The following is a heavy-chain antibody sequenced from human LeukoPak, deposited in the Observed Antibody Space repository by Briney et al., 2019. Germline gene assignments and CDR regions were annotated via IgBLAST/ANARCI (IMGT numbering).Heavy chain of an antibody. CDR1: GFTFSSYG. Sequence: PGGSLRLSCAASGFTFSSYGMHWVRQAPGKGLEWVAFMRYDGSNKYYADSVKGRFTISRDNSKNTLYLQMNSLRAEDTAVYYCVKERDYYGSGSYFDYWGQGTLVTVSS. J-gene: IGHJ4*02. CDR2: MRYDGSNK. V-gene: IGHV3-30*02. CDR3: VKERDYYGSGSYFDY. D-gene: IGHD3-10*01.